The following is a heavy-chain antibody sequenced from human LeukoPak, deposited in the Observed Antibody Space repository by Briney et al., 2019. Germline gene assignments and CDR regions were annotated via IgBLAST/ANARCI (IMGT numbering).Heavy chain of an antibody. V-gene: IGHV4-31*03. D-gene: IGHD3-22*01. CDR2: MYYSGST. Sequence: SETLSLTCTVSGGTISSGGYYWSWIRQHPGKGLEWIAYMYYSGSTEYNPSLKSRVTISVDTSNNQLSLKLSSVTAADTAVYYCARVPHDSSGYGYFDYWGQGTLVTVSS. CDR3: ARVPHDSSGYGYFDY. CDR1: GGTISSGGYY. J-gene: IGHJ4*02.